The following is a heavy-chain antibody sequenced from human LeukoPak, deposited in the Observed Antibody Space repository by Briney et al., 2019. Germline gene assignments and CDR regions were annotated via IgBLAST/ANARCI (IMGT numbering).Heavy chain of an antibody. Sequence: SETLSLTCTVSGGSTTSYYWNWIRQPAGKGLEWIGHIHTSGSTNYNPSLKSRVTMSVDTSKNQFSLKLSSVTAADTAVYYCATSGGILNWFDPWGQGTLVTVSS. CDR3: ATSGGILNWFDP. CDR2: IHTSGST. D-gene: IGHD2-15*01. J-gene: IGHJ5*02. CDR1: GGSTTSYY. V-gene: IGHV4-4*07.